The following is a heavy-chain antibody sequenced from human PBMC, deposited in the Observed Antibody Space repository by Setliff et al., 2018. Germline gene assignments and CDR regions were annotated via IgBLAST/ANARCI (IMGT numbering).Heavy chain of an antibody. D-gene: IGHD1-26*01. CDR1: GYTFTTYG. CDR2: ISADNGNT. J-gene: IGHJ4*02. CDR3: ARDFRQGVGGSFYY. Sequence: ASVKVSCKASGYTFTTYGISWVRQAPGQGLEWMGWISADNGNTNYAQNLQGRVTMTTDTSTSTAYMGLRSLRSEDTAVYYCARDFRQGVGGSFYYWGQGTLVTVSS. V-gene: IGHV1-18*01.